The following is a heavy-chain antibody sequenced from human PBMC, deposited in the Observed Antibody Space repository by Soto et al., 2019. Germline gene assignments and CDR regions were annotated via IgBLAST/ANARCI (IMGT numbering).Heavy chain of an antibody. CDR1: GFTFSSYA. J-gene: IGHJ4*02. D-gene: IGHD3-3*01. V-gene: IGHV3-23*01. Sequence: GGSLRLSCAASGFTFSSYAMSWVRQAPGKGLEWVSAISGSGGSTYYADSVKGRFTISRDNSKNTLYLQMNSLRAEDTAVYYCAKGSVLRFLEWLFQPIYFDYWGQGTLVTVSS. CDR2: ISGSGGST. CDR3: AKGSVLRFLEWLFQPIYFDY.